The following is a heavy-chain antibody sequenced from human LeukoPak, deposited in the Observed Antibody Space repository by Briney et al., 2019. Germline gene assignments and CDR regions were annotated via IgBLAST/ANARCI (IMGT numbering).Heavy chain of an antibody. V-gene: IGHV4-61*02. Sequence: SETLSLTCTVSGGSISSGSYYWSWIRQPAGKGLEWIGRIYTSGSTNYNPSLKSRVTISVDTSKNQFSLKLSSVTAADTAVYYCASYGSEKHYWGQGTLVTVSS. J-gene: IGHJ4*02. CDR3: ASYGSEKHY. CDR1: GGSISSGSYY. D-gene: IGHD3-10*01. CDR2: IYTSGST.